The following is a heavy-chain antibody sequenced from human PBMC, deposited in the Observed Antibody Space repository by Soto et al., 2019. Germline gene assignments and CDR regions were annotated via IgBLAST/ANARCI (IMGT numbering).Heavy chain of an antibody. J-gene: IGHJ3*01. V-gene: IGHV1-18*01. CDR2: ISAYNGNT. CDR1: GYTFTSYG. D-gene: IGHD2-2*01. CDR3: AVHHSTGPTSCAFDL. Sequence: QVQLVQSGAEVKKPGASVKVSCKASGYTFTSYGISWVRQAPGQGLEWMGWISAYNGNTNYAQKLQGRVTMTTDTSTSTDYMQLASLRSDETAVYYCAVHHSTGPTSCAFDLWGQGTMVTVSS.